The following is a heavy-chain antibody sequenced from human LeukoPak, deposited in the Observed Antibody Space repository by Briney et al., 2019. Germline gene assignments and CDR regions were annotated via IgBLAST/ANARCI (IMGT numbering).Heavy chain of an antibody. CDR1: GFTFDDHV. V-gene: IGHV3-20*04. CDR3: ARGENVVTSTDGFDF. J-gene: IGHJ3*01. D-gene: IGHD2-21*02. Sequence: GGSLRLSCAASGFTFDDHVMVWVRQAPGKGLEWVSGINWNGATTGWADSVKGRFTISRNTVRNSLYLQMDSLRAEDTALYFCARGENVVTSTDGFDFGARGTMVT. CDR2: INWNGATT.